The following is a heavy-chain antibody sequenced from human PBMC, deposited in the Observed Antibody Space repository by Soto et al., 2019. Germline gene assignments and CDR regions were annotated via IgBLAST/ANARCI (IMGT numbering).Heavy chain of an antibody. CDR2: IWYDGSNK. D-gene: IGHD6-13*01. Sequence: GGSLRLSCAASGFTFSSYGMHWVRQAPGKGLEWVAVIWYDGSNKYYADSVKGRFTISRDNSKNTLYLQMNSLRAEDTAVYYCARSGSSQSHYYYGMDVWGQGTTVTVSS. CDR1: GFTFSSYG. CDR3: ARSGSSQSHYYYGMDV. V-gene: IGHV3-33*01. J-gene: IGHJ6*02.